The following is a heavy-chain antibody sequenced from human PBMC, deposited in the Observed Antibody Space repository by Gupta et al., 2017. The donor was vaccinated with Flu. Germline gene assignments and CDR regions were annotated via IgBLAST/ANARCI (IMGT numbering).Heavy chain of an antibody. CDR2: ISGSTT. V-gene: IGHV3-23*01. Sequence: EVQLLESGGDLAQPGGSLRLSCAASGLTFSAFGMRWVRQAPGKGLEWVSTISGSTTYYADSVKGRFTISRDTSRSTLFLQMNSLRAEDTAVYYCVKDAGYGEYAYWGQGTLLTVSS. D-gene: IGHD4-17*01. J-gene: IGHJ4*02. CDR1: GLTFSAFG. CDR3: VKDAGYGEYAY.